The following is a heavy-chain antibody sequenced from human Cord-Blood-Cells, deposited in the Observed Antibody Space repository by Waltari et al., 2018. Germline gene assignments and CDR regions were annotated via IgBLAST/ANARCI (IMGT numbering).Heavy chain of an antibody. CDR2: IVVGSGNT. J-gene: IGHJ4*02. CDR1: GFTFTSSA. V-gene: IGHV1-58*01. Sequence: QMQLVQSGPEVKKPGTSVKVSCKASGFTFTSSAVQWVRQARGQRLEWIGWIVVGSGNTNYAQKFQESVTITRDMSTSTAYMELSSLRSEDTAVYYCAAVRRDGYNYYFDYWGQGTLVTVSS. D-gene: IGHD5-12*01. CDR3: AAVRRDGYNYYFDY.